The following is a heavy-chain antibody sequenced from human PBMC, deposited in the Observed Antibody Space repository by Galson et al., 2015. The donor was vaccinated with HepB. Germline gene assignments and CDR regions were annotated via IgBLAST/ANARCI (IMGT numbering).Heavy chain of an antibody. CDR1: GFTFSSYG. D-gene: IGHD3-16*02. CDR3: ARGGIGITFGGVIANSDAFDI. J-gene: IGHJ3*02. CDR2: IWYDGSNK. Sequence: SLRLSCAASGFTFSSYGMHWVRQAPGKGLEWVAVIWYDGSNKYYADSVKGRFTISRDNSKNTLYLQMNSLRAEGTAVYYCARGGIGITFGGVIANSDAFDIWGQGTMVTVSS. V-gene: IGHV3-33*08.